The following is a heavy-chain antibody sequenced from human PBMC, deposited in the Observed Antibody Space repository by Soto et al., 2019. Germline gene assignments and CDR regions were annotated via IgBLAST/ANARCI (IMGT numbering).Heavy chain of an antibody. CDR3: ARVDPRGVAAGRDY. CDR2: ISGFNGQT. J-gene: IGHJ4*02. V-gene: IGHV1-18*01. CDR1: GNTFASHG. D-gene: IGHD6-25*01. Sequence: GPEVKKPGASVKVSCKASGNTFASHGFSWVRQAPGQGLEWLGWISGFNGQTNYALKFQGRVTLTTDTSTSTAYMELRSLRSDDTAVYFCARVDPRGVAAGRDYWGQGTLVTVSS.